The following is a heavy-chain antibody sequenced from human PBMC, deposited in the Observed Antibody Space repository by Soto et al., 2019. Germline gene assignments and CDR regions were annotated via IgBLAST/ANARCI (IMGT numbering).Heavy chain of an antibody. D-gene: IGHD6-19*01. Sequence: ETLSLTCTVSGSSISSYYWSWIRQPPGKGLEWIGYIYYSGSTNYNPSLKSRVTISVDTSKNQFSLKLSSVTAADTAVYYCARQRVGSGWYYFDYWGQGTLVTVSS. V-gene: IGHV4-59*08. CDR1: GSSISSYY. CDR3: ARQRVGSGWYYFDY. J-gene: IGHJ4*02. CDR2: IYYSGST.